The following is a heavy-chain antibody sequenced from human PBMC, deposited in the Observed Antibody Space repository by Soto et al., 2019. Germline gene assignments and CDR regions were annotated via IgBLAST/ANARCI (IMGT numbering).Heavy chain of an antibody. V-gene: IGHV3-30*18. J-gene: IGHJ6*02. D-gene: IGHD3-10*01. Sequence: PGGSLRLSCAASGFTFSNYGLHWVRQAPGRGLEWVAVISYDGDNKYYADSVKGRFTISRDNSKNTLYLQMNSPRAEDTAVYYCAKDIALVRGVIIDLDVWGQGTTVTVSS. CDR3: AKDIALVRGVIIDLDV. CDR1: GFTFSNYG. CDR2: ISYDGDNK.